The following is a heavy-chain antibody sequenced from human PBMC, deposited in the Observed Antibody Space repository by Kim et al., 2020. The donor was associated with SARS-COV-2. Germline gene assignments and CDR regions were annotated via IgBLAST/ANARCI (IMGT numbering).Heavy chain of an antibody. D-gene: IGHD2-2*01. CDR2: IWYDGSNK. CDR1: GFTFSSYG. J-gene: IGHJ6*04. V-gene: IGHV3-33*01. CDR3: ARESVVVPAATIYYYYGMDV. Sequence: GGSLRLSCAASGFTFSSYGMHWVRQAPGKGLEWVAVIWYDGSNKYYADSVKGRFTISRDNSKNTLYLQMNSLRAEDTAVYYCARESVVVPAATIYYYYGMDVWGKGTTVTVSS.